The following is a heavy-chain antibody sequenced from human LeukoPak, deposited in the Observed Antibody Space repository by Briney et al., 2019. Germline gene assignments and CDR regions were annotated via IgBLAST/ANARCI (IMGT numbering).Heavy chain of an antibody. CDR2: IKQDGSKK. D-gene: IGHD5-24*01. Sequence: GGSLRLSCAASGFTFSSYWLSWVRQAPGKGLECVANIKQDGSKKSYVGSVKGRFTISRDNAKNSLDLQLNSLRAEDTAIYYCTRVGYIDEGIDYWGQGTLVTVSS. V-gene: IGHV3-7*04. CDR1: GFTFSSYW. J-gene: IGHJ4*02. CDR3: TRVGYIDEGIDY.